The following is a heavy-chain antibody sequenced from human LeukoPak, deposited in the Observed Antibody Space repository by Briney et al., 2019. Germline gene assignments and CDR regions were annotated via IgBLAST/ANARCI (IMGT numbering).Heavy chain of an antibody. D-gene: IGHD6-19*01. CDR2: IYYSGST. Sequence: SETLSLTCTVSGGSISSSSYYWGWIRQPPGKGLEWIGSIYYSGSTNYNPSLKSRVTISVDTSKNQFSLKLSSVTAADTAVYYCARDRSPYSSGWSSGWFDPWGQGTLVTVSS. CDR3: ARDRSPYSSGWSSGWFDP. V-gene: IGHV4-39*07. CDR1: GGSISSSSYY. J-gene: IGHJ5*02.